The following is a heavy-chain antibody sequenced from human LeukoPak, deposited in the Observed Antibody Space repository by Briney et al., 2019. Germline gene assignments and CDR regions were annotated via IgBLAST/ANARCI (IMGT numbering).Heavy chain of an antibody. J-gene: IGHJ6*02. CDR1: GYTFTSYG. D-gene: IGHD3-10*01. V-gene: IGHV1-18*01. CDR3: AREWFGEPSDYYYGMDV. CDR2: ISAYNGNT. Sequence: ASVKVSCKASGYTFTSYGISWVRQAPGQGLEWMGWISAYNGNTNYAQKLQGRVTMTTDTSTSTAYMELRSLRSDDTAVYYCAREWFGEPSDYYYGMDVWGQGTTVTVSS.